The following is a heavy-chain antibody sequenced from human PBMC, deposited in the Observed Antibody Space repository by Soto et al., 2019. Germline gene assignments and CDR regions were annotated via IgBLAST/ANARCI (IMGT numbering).Heavy chain of an antibody. CDR1: GYTFSNSW. CDR2: IFPGDSDT. J-gene: IGHJ4*02. D-gene: IGHD3-10*01. V-gene: IGHV5-51*01. Sequence: PGESLKISCQGSGYTFSNSWIGWVRQMPGKGLEWMGIIFPGDSDTRYNPSFQGQVTISADTSINTAYLQWSSLQASDTAVYYCARNPSAWLDKCNYYYRFDYWGQGTSVTVYS. CDR3: ARNPSAWLDKCNYYYRFDY.